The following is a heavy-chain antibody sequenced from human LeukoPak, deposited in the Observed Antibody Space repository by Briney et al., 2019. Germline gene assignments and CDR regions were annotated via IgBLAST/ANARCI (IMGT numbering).Heavy chain of an antibody. J-gene: IGHJ4*02. CDR2: FDPEDGET. D-gene: IGHD5-18*01. Sequence: EASVTVSCKVSGYTLTELSMHWVRQAPGKGLEWMGGFDPEDGETIYAQKFQGRVTMTEDTATDTAYMELSSLRSEDTAVYYCATXXYSYGYFFDYWGQGTXVTVS. V-gene: IGHV1-24*01. CDR1: GYTLTELS. CDR3: ATXXYSYGYFFDY.